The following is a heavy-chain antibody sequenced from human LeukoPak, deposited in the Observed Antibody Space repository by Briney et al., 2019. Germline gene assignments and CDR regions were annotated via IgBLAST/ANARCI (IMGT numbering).Heavy chain of an antibody. V-gene: IGHV1-2*02. CDR1: GYTFTGYY. CDR3: ARGLYSGYAYTSLYFDY. CDR2: INPNSGGT. Sequence: ASVKVSCKASGYTFTGYYMHWVRQAPGQGLEWMGWINPNSGGTNYAQKFQGRVTMTRDTSISTAYMELSRLRSDDTAVYYCARGLYSGYAYTSLYFDYWGQGTLVTVSS. J-gene: IGHJ4*02. D-gene: IGHD5-12*01.